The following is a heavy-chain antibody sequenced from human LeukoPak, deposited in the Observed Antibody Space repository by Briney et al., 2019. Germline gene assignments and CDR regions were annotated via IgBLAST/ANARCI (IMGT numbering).Heavy chain of an antibody. CDR1: GGSISSYY. V-gene: IGHV4-4*07. D-gene: IGHD6-6*01. Sequence: SETLSLTCTVSGGSISSYYWSWIRQPAGKGLEWIGRIYTSGNTNYNPSLKSRVTMSIDTSKNQFSLTLSSATAADTAVYYCARDGNNIAARALEYWGQGTLVTVSS. CDR2: IYTSGNT. J-gene: IGHJ4*02. CDR3: ARDGNNIAARALEY.